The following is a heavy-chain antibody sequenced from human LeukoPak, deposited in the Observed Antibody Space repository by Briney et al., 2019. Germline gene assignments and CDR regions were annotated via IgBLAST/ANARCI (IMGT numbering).Heavy chain of an antibody. CDR1: GFTISSYS. D-gene: IGHD2-15*01. J-gene: IGHJ6*02. CDR3: ALGYCTGGSCYYYYYGMDV. Sequence: GGSLRLSCAASGFTISSYSMNWVRQAPGKGLEWVSYISSSSSTIYYADSVKGRFTISRDNAKNSLYLQMNSLRAEDTAVYYCALGYCTGGSCYYYYYGMDVWGQGTTVTVSS. CDR2: ISSSSSTI. V-gene: IGHV3-48*01.